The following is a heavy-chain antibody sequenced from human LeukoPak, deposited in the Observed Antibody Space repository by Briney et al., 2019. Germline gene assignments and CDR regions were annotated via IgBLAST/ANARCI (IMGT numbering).Heavy chain of an antibody. CDR3: AKDSIPPYTYYMDV. J-gene: IGHJ6*03. Sequence: PGGSLRLSCAASGFTFSSYGMHWVRQAPGKGLEWVAVISYDGSNKYYADSVKGRFTISRDNSKNTLYLQVNSLRAEDTAVYYCAKDSIPPYTYYMDVWGKGTTVTISS. CDR1: GFTFSSYG. D-gene: IGHD1-1*01. V-gene: IGHV3-30*18. CDR2: ISYDGSNK.